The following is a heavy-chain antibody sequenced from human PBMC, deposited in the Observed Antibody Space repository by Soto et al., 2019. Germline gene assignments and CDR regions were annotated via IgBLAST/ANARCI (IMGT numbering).Heavy chain of an antibody. Sequence: PSETLSLTCTVSGGSISSGDYYWSWIRQPPGKGLEWIGYIYYSGSTYYNPSLKSRVTISVDTSKNQFSLKLSSVTAADTAVYFCAGDPLYDYGDLSHVFDIWGKGTMVTVAS. J-gene: IGHJ3*02. CDR1: GGSISSGDYY. CDR3: AGDPLYDYGDLSHVFDI. D-gene: IGHD4-17*01. V-gene: IGHV4-30-4*01. CDR2: IYYSGST.